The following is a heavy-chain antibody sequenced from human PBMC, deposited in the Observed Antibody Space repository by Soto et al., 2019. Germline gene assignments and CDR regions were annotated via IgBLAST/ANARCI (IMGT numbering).Heavy chain of an antibody. CDR3: ARGGCSGGSCYSGPMYFDY. V-gene: IGHV4-34*01. CDR1: GGSFSGYY. J-gene: IGHJ4*02. Sequence: SETLSLTCAVYGGSFSGYYWSWIRQPPGKGLEWIGEINHSGSTNYNPSLKSRVTISVDTSKNQFSLKLSSVTAADTAVYYCARGGCSGGSCYSGPMYFDYWGQGTLVTVSS. D-gene: IGHD2-15*01. CDR2: INHSGST.